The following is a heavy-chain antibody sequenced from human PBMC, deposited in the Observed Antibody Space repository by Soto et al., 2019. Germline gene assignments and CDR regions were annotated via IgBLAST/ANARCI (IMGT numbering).Heavy chain of an antibody. J-gene: IGHJ6*02. V-gene: IGHV1-69*01. D-gene: IGHD6-25*01. CDR3: ARAGASSAIAYGMDV. CDR1: GGTFSSYA. Sequence: QVQLVQSGAEVKKPGSSVKVSCKASGGTFSSYAISWVRQAPGQGLEWMGGIIPIFGTANYAQKCQGRVTITADESTSTADMELSSLRSEDTAVYYCARAGASSAIAYGMDVWGQGTTVTVSS. CDR2: IIPIFGTA.